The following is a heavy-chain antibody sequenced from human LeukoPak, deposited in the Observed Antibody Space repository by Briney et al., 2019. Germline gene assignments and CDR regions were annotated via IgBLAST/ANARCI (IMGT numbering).Heavy chain of an antibody. V-gene: IGHV3-15*01. J-gene: IGHJ4*02. CDR3: TTEGGIEVDSGSYYTEDY. CDR1: GFTFSNVW. CDR2: IKSRGVGGAT. D-gene: IGHD3-10*01. Sequence: GGTLRLSCAASGFTFSNVWMNWVRQAPGKGLEWVGRIKSRGVGGATDYAAPVRGRFTISRDDSKNTLYLQLTSLRTEDTAVYYCTTEGGIEVDSGSYYTEDYWGQGTLVTVSS.